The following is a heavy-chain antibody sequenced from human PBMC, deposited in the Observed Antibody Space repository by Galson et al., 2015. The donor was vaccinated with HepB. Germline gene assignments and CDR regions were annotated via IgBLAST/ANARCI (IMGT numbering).Heavy chain of an antibody. CDR1: GFTFSSYA. CDR2: ISSIGTST. CDR3: AKDLRWGGNAARFGY. V-gene: IGHV3-23*01. D-gene: IGHD4-23*01. J-gene: IGHJ4*02. Sequence: SLRLSCAASGFTFSSYAMSWVRQAPGKGLEWVSTISSIGTSTFYADSVEGRFTISRDNSKNTLDLQMNSLRAEDTAVYYCAKDLRWGGNAARFGYWGQGTLVTVSS.